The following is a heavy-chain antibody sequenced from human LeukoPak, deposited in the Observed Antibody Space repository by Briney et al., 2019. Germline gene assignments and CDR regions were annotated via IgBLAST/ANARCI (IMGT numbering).Heavy chain of an antibody. V-gene: IGHV4-39*01. CDR3: ASPDSSWYLFDM. CDR1: GGSISSIRYY. Sequence: SETLSHTRSVSGGSISSIRYYYGWIRQPPGKGLEWIGSIYYSEITYYNPSLKSRVTISVDTSKNHFSLNLSPVTAADTSVYYSASPDSSWYLFDMRSQVTMVT. J-gene: IGHJ3*02. D-gene: IGHD6-13*01. CDR2: IYYSEIT.